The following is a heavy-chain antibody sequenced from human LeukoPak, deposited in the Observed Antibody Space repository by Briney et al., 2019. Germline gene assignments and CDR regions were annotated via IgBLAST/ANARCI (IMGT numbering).Heavy chain of an antibody. CDR2: INAGNGNT. D-gene: IGHD2-15*01. CDR1: GYTFTSYA. Sequence: RASLKVSCKASGYTFTSYAMHWVRQAPGQRLEWMGWINAGNGNTKYSQKFQGRVTITRDTSASTAYMELSSLRSEDTAVYYCARCLMPDPGGGCSWPLGYWGQGTLVTVSS. V-gene: IGHV1-3*01. CDR3: ARCLMPDPGGGCSWPLGY. J-gene: IGHJ4*02.